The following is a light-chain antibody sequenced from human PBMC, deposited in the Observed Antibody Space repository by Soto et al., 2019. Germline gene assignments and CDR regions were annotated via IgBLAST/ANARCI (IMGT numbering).Light chain of an antibody. CDR3: QKLDSFPLT. CDR2: AAS. V-gene: IGKV1-12*01. Sequence: IQITQSPCFVAAPAGGRGTITCRASQGISSWLAWYQQKPGRAPKLLIYAASRLQGGVPLRFSGSGSGTEFTLSISSLQPEDVATYYCQKLDSFPLTFGQGTQREIK. J-gene: IGKJ5*01. CDR1: QGISSW.